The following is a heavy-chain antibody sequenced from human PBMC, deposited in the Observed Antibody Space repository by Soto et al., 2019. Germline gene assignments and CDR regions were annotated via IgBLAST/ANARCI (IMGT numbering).Heavy chain of an antibody. Sequence: SETLSLTCTVSGGSISSYYWSWIRQPPGKGLEWIGYIYYSGSTNYNPSLKSRVTISVDTSKNQFSLKLSSVTAADTAVYYCARGLTVPGLLRWLDPWGKGTLVTFP. V-gene: IGHV4-59*01. J-gene: IGHJ5*02. CDR3: ARGLTVPGLLRWLDP. CDR1: GGSISSYY. D-gene: IGHD6-19*01. CDR2: IYYSGST.